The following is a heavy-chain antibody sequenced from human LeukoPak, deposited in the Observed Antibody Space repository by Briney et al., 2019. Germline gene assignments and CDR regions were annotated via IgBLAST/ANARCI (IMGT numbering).Heavy chain of an antibody. CDR1: GFTFSNYQ. D-gene: IGHD4-17*01. CDR3: EREGAGGDRDY. J-gene: IGHJ4*02. Sequence: GGSLRLSCTASGFTFSNYQMNWVRQAPGKGLEWVSYISSSGSTIYYADSVKGRVTISRDNAKNSLYLQMNSLRVEDTAVYFCEREGAGGDRDYWGQGTLVTVSS. V-gene: IGHV3-48*03. CDR2: ISSSGSTI.